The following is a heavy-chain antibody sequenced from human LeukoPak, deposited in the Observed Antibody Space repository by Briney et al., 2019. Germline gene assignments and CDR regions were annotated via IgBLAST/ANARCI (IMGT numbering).Heavy chain of an antibody. J-gene: IGHJ4*02. CDR3: ARGGNGASYGLWEVVV. V-gene: IGHV1-69*13. Sequence: ASVKVSCKASGGTFISYAISWVRQAPGQGLEWMGGIIPIFGTANYAQKFQGRVTITADESTSTAYMELSSLRSEDTAVYYCARGGNGASYGLWEVVVWGQGTLVTVSS. CDR2: IIPIFGTA. D-gene: IGHD5-18*01. CDR1: GGTFISYA.